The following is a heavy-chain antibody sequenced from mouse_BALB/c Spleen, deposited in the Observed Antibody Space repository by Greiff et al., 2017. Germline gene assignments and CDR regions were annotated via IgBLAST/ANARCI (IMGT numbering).Heavy chain of an antibody. Sequence: QVQLKQSGPGLVAPSQSLSITCTVSGFSLTSYGVHWVRQPPGKGLEWLGVIWAGGSTNYNSALMSRLSISKDNSKSQVFLKMNSLQTDDTAMYYCARGGGYYDYDDGIDYWGQGTTLTVSS. CDR1: GFSLTSYG. D-gene: IGHD2-4*01. CDR2: IWAGGST. V-gene: IGHV2-9*02. J-gene: IGHJ2*01. CDR3: ARGGGYYDYDDGIDY.